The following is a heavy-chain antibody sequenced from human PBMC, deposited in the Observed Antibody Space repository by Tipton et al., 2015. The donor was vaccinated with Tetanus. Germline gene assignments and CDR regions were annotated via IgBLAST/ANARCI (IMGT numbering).Heavy chain of an antibody. Sequence: TLSLTCTVSGGSISSGGFYWTWIRQHPGKGLEWISYILYTGSTYNTPSLKSRVTISVDTSKNQFSLKLTSVTAADTAVYYCARGSRYYFDSWGQGTLVTVSS. V-gene: IGHV4-31*03. CDR3: ARGSRYYFDS. J-gene: IGHJ4*02. CDR2: ILYTGST. CDR1: GGSISSGGFY.